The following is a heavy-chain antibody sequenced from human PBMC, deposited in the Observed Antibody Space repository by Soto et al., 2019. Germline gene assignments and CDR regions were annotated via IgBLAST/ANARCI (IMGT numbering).Heavy chain of an antibody. CDR3: AREQQLAFDN. CDR2: IGSSSTTI. D-gene: IGHD6-13*01. CDR1: GFTFSSYS. Sequence: EVQLVESGGGLVQPGGSPRLSCAASGFTFSSYSFNWVRQAPGKGLEWLSYIGSSSTTIYYADSVKGRFIISRDNAKNSLYLQMNSLRPEDTAVYYCAREQQLAFDNWGQGTRVTVSS. V-gene: IGHV3-48*01. J-gene: IGHJ4*02.